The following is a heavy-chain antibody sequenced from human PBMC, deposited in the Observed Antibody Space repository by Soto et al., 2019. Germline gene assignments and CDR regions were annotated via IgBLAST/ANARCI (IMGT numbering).Heavy chain of an antibody. D-gene: IGHD3-22*01. CDR3: ARQRSTVDIVATTRNRQNYYDSSGYSSHWFDP. CDR2: IYHSGST. CDR1: GVSISSSSYY. J-gene: IGHJ5*02. V-gene: IGHV4-39*07. Sequence: SETLSLTCTVSGVSISSSSYYWGWIRQPPGKGLEWIGYIYHSGSTYYNPSLKSRVTISVDRSKNQFSLKLSSVTAADTAVYYCARQRSTVDIVATTRNRQNYYDSSGYSSHWFDPWGQGTLVTVSS.